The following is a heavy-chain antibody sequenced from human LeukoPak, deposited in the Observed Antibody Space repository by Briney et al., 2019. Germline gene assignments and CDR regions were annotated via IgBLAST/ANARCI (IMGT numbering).Heavy chain of an antibody. CDR3: ASHRHLAYRSSTSCPNY. CDR2: INHSGST. Sequence: TSETLSLTCAVYGGSFSGYYWSWIRQPPGKGLEWIGEINHSGSTNYNPSLKSRVTISVDTSKNQFSLKLSSVTAADTAVYYCASHRHLAYRSSTSCPNYWGQGTLVTVSS. D-gene: IGHD2-2*01. CDR1: GGSFSGYY. V-gene: IGHV4-34*01. J-gene: IGHJ4*02.